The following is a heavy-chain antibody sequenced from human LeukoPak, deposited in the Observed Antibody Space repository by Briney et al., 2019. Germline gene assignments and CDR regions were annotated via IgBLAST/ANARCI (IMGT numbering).Heavy chain of an antibody. V-gene: IGHV3-48*04. CDR1: GFNFSSYS. J-gene: IGHJ4*02. CDR3: ARRSYDFWSGYYTFDY. CDR2: INSRSSTT. D-gene: IGHD3-3*01. Sequence: PGGSLRLSCAASGFNFSSYSMTWVRQAPGKGLEWISYINSRSSTTYYADSVKGRITISRDNAKNSLYLQMNSLRAEDTAVYYCARRSYDFWSGYYTFDYWGQGTLVTVSS.